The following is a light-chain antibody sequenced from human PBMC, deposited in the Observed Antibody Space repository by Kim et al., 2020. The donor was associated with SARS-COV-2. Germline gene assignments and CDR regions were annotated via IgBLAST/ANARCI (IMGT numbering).Light chain of an antibody. CDR3: QQYYVYPLT. CDR2: DAS. V-gene: IGKV1-5*01. J-gene: IGKJ4*01. Sequence: ASVGDRVTLACRASQSVDRRLAWYQQKPGEAPKVLIYDASSLQRGVPSRFSGGGSGTEFALTITTLQPDDFPTYYCQQYYVYPLTFGGGTKVDIK. CDR1: QSVDRR.